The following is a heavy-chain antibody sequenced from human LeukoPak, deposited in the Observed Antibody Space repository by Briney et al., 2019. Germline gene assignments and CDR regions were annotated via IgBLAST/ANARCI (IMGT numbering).Heavy chain of an antibody. CDR2: INPNSGDT. CDR1: GYTFTGYY. J-gene: IGHJ4*02. Sequence: ASVKVSCKASGYTFTGYYVHWVRQAPGQGLEWMGRINPNSGDTNYAQKFQGRVTMTTDTSTSTAYMELRSLRSDDTAVYYCARDQRFPGIAITLDYWGQGTLVTVSS. D-gene: IGHD6-13*01. CDR3: ARDQRFPGIAITLDY. V-gene: IGHV1-2*06.